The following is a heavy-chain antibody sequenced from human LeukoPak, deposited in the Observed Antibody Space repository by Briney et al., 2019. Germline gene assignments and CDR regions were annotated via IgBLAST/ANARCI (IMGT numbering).Heavy chain of an antibody. D-gene: IGHD6-13*01. CDR1: GDSVSSNKAA. J-gene: IGHJ5*02. V-gene: IGHV6-1*01. Sequence: SQTLSLTCAISGDSVSSNKAAWNWIRHSPSRGLEWLGRTYYRSKWYNEYGVSVQSRITIIPDTSKNQFSLQLNSVTPEDTAVYYCARGAPASAGRWFDPWGHGTLVTVSS. CDR2: TYYRSKWYN. CDR3: ARGAPASAGRWFDP.